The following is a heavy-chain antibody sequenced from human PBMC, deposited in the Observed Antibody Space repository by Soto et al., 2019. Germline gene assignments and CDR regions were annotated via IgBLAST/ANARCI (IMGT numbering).Heavy chain of an antibody. Sequence: SETLSLTCTVSGGSISSYYWSWIRQPPGKGLEWIGYIYYSGSTNYNPSLKSRVTISVDTSKNQFSLKLSSVTAADTAVYYCARGKGRWLQLVDYWGQGTLVTVSS. CDR2: IYYSGST. CDR3: ARGKGRWLQLVDY. J-gene: IGHJ4*02. D-gene: IGHD5-12*01. CDR1: GGSISSYY. V-gene: IGHV4-59*12.